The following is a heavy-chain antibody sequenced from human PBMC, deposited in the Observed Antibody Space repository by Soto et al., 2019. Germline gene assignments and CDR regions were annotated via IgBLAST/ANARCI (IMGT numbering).Heavy chain of an antibody. J-gene: IGHJ4*02. CDR3: VGGQYYFDY. Sequence: QVQLVESGGGVVQSGRSLRLSCAASGFPFTSYGMHWVREGPDKGLEWVAIISYDGSDKYYADSVKGRFTISRDNSKNTLYLQMNRLRPEDTALYYCVGGQYYFDYRGQGTLVIVSS. D-gene: IGHD3-10*01. V-gene: IGHV3-30*03. CDR2: ISYDGSDK. CDR1: GFPFTSYG.